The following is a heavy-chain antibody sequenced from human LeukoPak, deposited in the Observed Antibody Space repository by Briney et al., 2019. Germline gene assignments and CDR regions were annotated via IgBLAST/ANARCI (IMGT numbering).Heavy chain of an antibody. D-gene: IGHD2-2*02. V-gene: IGHV1-69*13. CDR2: ILPIFGTA. J-gene: IGHJ6*03. CDR3: GISYTADGMDYYYYMDV. Sequence: SVKVSRKSSGGIFSSYAISWVRHAPAQGLEGVREILPIFGTAKHAQKCQGRVTVTAAESTSTAYMELSSMRAKDRALYWCGISYTADGMDYYYYMDVWGNRTTVTVSS. CDR1: GGIFSSYA.